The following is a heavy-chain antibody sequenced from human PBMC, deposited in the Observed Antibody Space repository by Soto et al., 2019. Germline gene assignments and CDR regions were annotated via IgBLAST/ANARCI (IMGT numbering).Heavy chain of an antibody. CDR3: AREGVQHGAGPYYYYGMAG. V-gene: IGHV3-21*01. D-gene: IGHD3-10*01. J-gene: IGHJ6*02. CDR1: GFTFSSYS. Sequence: EVQLVESGGGLVKPGGSLRLSCAASGFTFSSYSMNWVRQAPGKGLVWVSSISGSSSYIYYADSVKARFTNTRDNATNKLYLQMNSLRAEDTAVYHCAREGVQHGAGPYYYYGMAGWGQGTTGTDSS. CDR2: ISGSSSYI.